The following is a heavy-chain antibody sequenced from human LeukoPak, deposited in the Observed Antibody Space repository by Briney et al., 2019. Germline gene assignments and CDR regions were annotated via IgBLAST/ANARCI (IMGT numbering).Heavy chain of an antibody. V-gene: IGHV3-7*05. D-gene: IGHD2-15*01. Sequence: GGSLRLSCAASGXTLSDPWMTWVRQAPGKGLEWVANINQNGGEKEYVDSVKGRFTISRDNAKNSLFLQMNRLRAEDTAVYYCARGIGWFEYWGQGTLVTVSS. CDR3: ARGIGWFEY. CDR1: GXTLSDPW. CDR2: INQNGGEK. J-gene: IGHJ5*01.